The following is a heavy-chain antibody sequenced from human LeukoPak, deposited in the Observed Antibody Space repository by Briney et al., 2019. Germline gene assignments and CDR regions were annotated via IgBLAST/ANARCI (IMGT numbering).Heavy chain of an antibody. CDR2: TYYRSTWYN. Sequence: SQTLSLTCAISGDSVSSNSVTWNWIRQSPSRGLEWLCRTYYRSTWYNDYAVSVRGRMTVNPDTSKNQFSLHLNSVTPEDTAVYYCARRLTQYDCFDPWGQGILVTVSS. D-gene: IGHD2-2*01. V-gene: IGHV6-1*01. CDR1: GDSVSSNSVT. CDR3: ARRLTQYDCFDP. J-gene: IGHJ5*02.